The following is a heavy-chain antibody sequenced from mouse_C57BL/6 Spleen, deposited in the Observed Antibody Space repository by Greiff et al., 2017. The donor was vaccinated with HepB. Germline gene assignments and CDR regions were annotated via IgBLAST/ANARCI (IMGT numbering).Heavy chain of an antibody. J-gene: IGHJ2*01. Sequence: EVQLQQSGPELVKPGASVKIPCKASGYTFTDYNMDWVKQSHGKSLEWIGDINPNNGGNIYNQKFKGKATLTVDKSSSTAYMELRSLTSEDTAVYYCARWGRGYFDYWGQGTTLTVSS. CDR1: GYTFTDYN. V-gene: IGHV1-18*01. CDR2: INPNNGGN. CDR3: ARWGRGYFDY.